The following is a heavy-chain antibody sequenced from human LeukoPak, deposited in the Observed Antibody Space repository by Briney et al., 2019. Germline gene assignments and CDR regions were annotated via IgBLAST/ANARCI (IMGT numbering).Heavy chain of an antibody. D-gene: IGHD6-13*01. J-gene: IGHJ4*02. V-gene: IGHV1-18*01. CDR3: ARRPYSSSWYGQYYFDY. CDR2: ISAYNGNT. CDR1: GYTFTSYG. Sequence: GASVKVSCKASGYTFTSYGISWVRQAPGQGLEWMGWISAYNGNTNYAQKLQGRVTMTTDTSTSTAYMELRSLRSDDTAVYYCARRPYSSSWYGQYYFDYWGQGTLVTVSS.